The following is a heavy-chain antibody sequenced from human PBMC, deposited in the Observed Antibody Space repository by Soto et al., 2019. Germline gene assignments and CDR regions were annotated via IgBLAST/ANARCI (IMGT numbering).Heavy chain of an antibody. CDR1: GFEFRNYA. J-gene: IGHJ3*01. V-gene: IGHV3-23*01. D-gene: IGHD7-27*01. CDR2: IRGSGTST. CDR3: AKEGGSRGVPYWGAFDV. Sequence: EVHLMESGGDLVQPGGSLRLSCVGSGFEFRNYALAWVRQVSGKGLEWVSEIRGSGTSTYYADSVKGRFTISRDNSRNTLYLQMNDLRADDTALYYCAKEGGSRGVPYWGAFDVWGRGTLVTVSS.